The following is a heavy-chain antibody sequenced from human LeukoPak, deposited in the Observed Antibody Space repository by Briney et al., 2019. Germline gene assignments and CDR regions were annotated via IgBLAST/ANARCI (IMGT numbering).Heavy chain of an antibody. V-gene: IGHV1-2*02. CDR3: ARVPLVSTIPFDY. J-gene: IGHJ4*02. Sequence: GASVKVSCKVSGYTLTELSMHWVRQAPGQELEWMGWINSNSGATNSAQKFQGRVTLTRDTSISTAYMELSRLRSDDTAVYYCARVPLVSTIPFDYWGQGTLVTVSS. CDR2: INSNSGAT. CDR1: GYTLTELS. D-gene: IGHD5/OR15-5a*01.